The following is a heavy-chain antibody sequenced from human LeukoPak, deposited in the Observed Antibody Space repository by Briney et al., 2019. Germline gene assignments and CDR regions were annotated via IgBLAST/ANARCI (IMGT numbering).Heavy chain of an antibody. Sequence: GGSLRLSCAASGFTFSTYNMNWVRQAPGKGLEWVSSISTSSIYIYYADSVKGRFTISRDNAKNSVYLQMNSLRAEDTAVYYCARDQDCNARGGLDYWGQGTLVTVSS. CDR1: GFTFSTYN. CDR2: ISTSSIYI. D-gene: IGHD2-21*02. V-gene: IGHV3-21*01. J-gene: IGHJ4*02. CDR3: ARDQDCNARGGLDY.